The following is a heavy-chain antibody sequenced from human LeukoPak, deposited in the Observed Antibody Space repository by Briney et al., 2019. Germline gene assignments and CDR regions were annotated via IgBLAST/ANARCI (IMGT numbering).Heavy chain of an antibody. V-gene: IGHV3-74*01. CDR1: GLAFSAYK. CDR2: INEDGSTT. CDR3: VRDLGGRSGH. Sequence: GGSMRLSCAASGLAFSAYKMHWVRQAPGKGPVWVSRINEDGSTTNYADSVKGRFTISRDNAKNTLYLQMNSLRAEDTAVYYCVRDLGGRSGHWGQGTLVTVSS. D-gene: IGHD1-26*01. J-gene: IGHJ4*02.